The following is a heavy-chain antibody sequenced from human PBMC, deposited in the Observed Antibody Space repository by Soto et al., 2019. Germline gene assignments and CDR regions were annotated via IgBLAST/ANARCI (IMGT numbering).Heavy chain of an antibody. J-gene: IGHJ6*02. CDR2: IVVGSGNT. CDR3: AAPLKPKLVDTAMDPPDYYHNGMDV. CDR1: GFTFTSSA. D-gene: IGHD5-18*01. Sequence: SVKVSCKASGFTFTSSAVQWVRQARGQRLEWIGWIVVGSGNTNYAQKFQERVTITMDMSTSTAYMELSSLRSEDTAVYYCAAPLKPKLVDTAMDPPDYYHNGMDVWGQGTTVTVSS. V-gene: IGHV1-58*01.